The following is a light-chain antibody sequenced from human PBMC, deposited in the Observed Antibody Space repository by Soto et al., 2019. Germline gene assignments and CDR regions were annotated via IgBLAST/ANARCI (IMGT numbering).Light chain of an antibody. CDR1: ERIYSAY. CDR3: QQYGNSPIT. J-gene: IGKJ5*01. Sequence: EVVLTQSPVTLSLSRGERATLSCRASERIYSAYLGWYQQKPGQAPRLLIYGTSSRATGIPDRFSGSGSGTDFTLTISRLEPEDFAVYYCQQYGNSPITFGQGTRLE. V-gene: IGKV3-20*01. CDR2: GTS.